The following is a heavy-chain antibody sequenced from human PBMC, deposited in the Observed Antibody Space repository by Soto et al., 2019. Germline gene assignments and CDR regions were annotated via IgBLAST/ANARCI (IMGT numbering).Heavy chain of an antibody. D-gene: IGHD2-8*01. CDR2: IYLTGTT. V-gene: IGHV4-4*02. Sequence: SETLALRCGVSRDSISSVNWCSLVRQSPVNGLXWIGEIYLTGTTYYNPSLASPLTLSVDKSKNQVFLNLTSVRAADTAVYYCATLSGYFTIPPFDPWGQGILVTVSS. CDR1: RDSISSVNW. CDR3: ATLSGYFTIPPFDP. J-gene: IGHJ5*02.